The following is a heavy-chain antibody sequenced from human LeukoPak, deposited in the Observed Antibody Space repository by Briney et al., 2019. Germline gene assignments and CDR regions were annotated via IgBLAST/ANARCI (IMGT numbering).Heavy chain of an antibody. CDR3: AKRRFQQLGDYFDY. CDR2: IYTGGST. CDR1: GFTVSSNY. V-gene: IGHV3-53*01. Sequence: GGSLRLSCAASGFTVSSNYMSWVRQAPGKGLEWVSVIYTGGSTYYADSVKGRFTISRDNSKNTLYLQMNSLRAEDTAVYYCAKRRFQQLGDYFDYWGQGTLVTVSS. D-gene: IGHD6-13*01. J-gene: IGHJ4*02.